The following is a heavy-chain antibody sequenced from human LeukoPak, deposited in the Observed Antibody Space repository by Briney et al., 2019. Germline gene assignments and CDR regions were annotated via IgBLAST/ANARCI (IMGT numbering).Heavy chain of an antibody. CDR3: ARAGGSPVSHSDY. Sequence: XLXLXXXASXXXFSSYSXNWIRQAPGEGLEWVSSISSSTSYIYYADSVKGRFTISKDSAKNSLYLQMNSLRAEDTAVYYCARAGGSPVSHSDYWGQGPLVTVSS. V-gene: IGHV3-21*01. D-gene: IGHD3-10*01. CDR1: XXXFSSYS. CDR2: ISSSTSYI. J-gene: IGHJ4*02.